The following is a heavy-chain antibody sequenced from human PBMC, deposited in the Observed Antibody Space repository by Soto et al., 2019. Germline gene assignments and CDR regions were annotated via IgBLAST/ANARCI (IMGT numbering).Heavy chain of an antibody. V-gene: IGHV3-48*01. J-gene: IGHJ4*02. Sequence: EVQLVESGGGLVQPGGSLRLSCAASGFTFSSYSMNWVRQAPGKGLEWVSYISSSSSTIYYADSVKGRFTISRDNAKNSLYLQMNSLRAEDTAVYYCARVAGGSYSPLGYWGQGTLITVSS. D-gene: IGHD1-26*01. CDR2: ISSSSSTI. CDR3: ARVAGGSYSPLGY. CDR1: GFTFSSYS.